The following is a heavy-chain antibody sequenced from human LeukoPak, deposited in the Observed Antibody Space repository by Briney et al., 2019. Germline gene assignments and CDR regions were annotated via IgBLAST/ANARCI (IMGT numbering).Heavy chain of an antibody. D-gene: IGHD6-13*01. CDR3: AREVQQLDRGDAFDI. CDR1: GFTFSDYY. V-gene: IGHV3-11*04. CDR2: ISSSGSTI. Sequence: PGGSLRLSCAASGFTFSDYYMSWIRQAPGKGLEWVSYISSSGSTIYYADSVKGRFTTSRDNAKNSLYLQMNSLRAEDTAVYYCAREVQQLDRGDAFDIWGQGTMVTVSS. J-gene: IGHJ3*02.